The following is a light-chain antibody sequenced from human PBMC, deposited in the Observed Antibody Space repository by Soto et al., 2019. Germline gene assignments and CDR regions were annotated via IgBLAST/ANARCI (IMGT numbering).Light chain of an antibody. CDR3: SSYTSSSTLVI. CDR1: SSDVGGYKY. CDR2: DVS. Sequence: QSVLTQPASVSGSPGQSITISCTGTSSDVGGYKYVSWYQHHPGKVPKLMIFDVSNRPSGVSNRFSGSKFGNTASLTISGIRAEDEADYYCSSYTSSSTLVIFGGGTKVTVL. V-gene: IGLV2-14*01. J-gene: IGLJ2*01.